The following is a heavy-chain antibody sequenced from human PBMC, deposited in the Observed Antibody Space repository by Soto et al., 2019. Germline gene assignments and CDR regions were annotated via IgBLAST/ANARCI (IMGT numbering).Heavy chain of an antibody. J-gene: IGHJ6*02. CDR3: TKTYVQTDTANLSGMDV. D-gene: IGHD5-18*01. CDR1: GFTFSSYG. Sequence: EVQLLESGGGLVQPGGSLRLSCAVSGFTFSSYGMSWVRQAPGKGLGWVSSISGSGANTYYAGSVKGRFTISRDNSKNTLYLEMNSLRAADTALYYCTKTYVQTDTANLSGMDVWGQGTTVTVSS. CDR2: ISGSGANT. V-gene: IGHV3-23*01.